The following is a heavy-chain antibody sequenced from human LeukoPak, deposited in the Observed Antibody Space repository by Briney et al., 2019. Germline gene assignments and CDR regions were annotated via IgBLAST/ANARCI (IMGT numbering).Heavy chain of an antibody. J-gene: IGHJ4*02. V-gene: IGHV4-4*07. CDR1: GGSISSYY. Sequence: SETLSLTCTVSGGSISSYYWSWIRQPAGKGLEWIGRIYTSGSTNYNPSLKSRVTMSVDTSKNQFSLKLSSVTAADTAVYYCTRDPGIVTGYYYFDYWRQGTLVTVSS. CDR2: IYTSGST. CDR3: TRDPGIVTGYYYFDY. D-gene: IGHD3-9*01.